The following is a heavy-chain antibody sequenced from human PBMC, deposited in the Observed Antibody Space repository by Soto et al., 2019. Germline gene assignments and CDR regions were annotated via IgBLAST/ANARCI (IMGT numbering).Heavy chain of an antibody. CDR2: ISGSGGST. CDR3: AKDLEAAAGTPFCWFDP. J-gene: IGHJ5*02. V-gene: IGHV3-23*01. CDR1: GFTFSSYA. D-gene: IGHD6-13*01. Sequence: EVQLLESGGGLVQPGGSLRLSCAASGFTFSSYAMSWVRQAPGKGLEWVSAISGSGGSTYYADSVKGRFTISRDNSKNTLYMQMNSLRAEDTAVYYCAKDLEAAAGTPFCWFDPWGQGTLVTVSS.